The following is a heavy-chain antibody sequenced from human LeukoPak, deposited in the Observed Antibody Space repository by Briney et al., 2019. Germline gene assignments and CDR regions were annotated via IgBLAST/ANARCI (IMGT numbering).Heavy chain of an antibody. Sequence: PSETLSLTCTVSGGSISSSSYYWGWIRQPPRKGLEWIGSIYYSGSTYYNPSLKSRVTISVDTSKNQFSLKLSSVTAADTAVYYCARRGGVIAAPFDYWGQGTLVTVSS. D-gene: IGHD2-15*01. CDR3: ARRGGVIAAPFDY. V-gene: IGHV4-39*01. J-gene: IGHJ4*02. CDR1: GGSISSSSYY. CDR2: IYYSGST.